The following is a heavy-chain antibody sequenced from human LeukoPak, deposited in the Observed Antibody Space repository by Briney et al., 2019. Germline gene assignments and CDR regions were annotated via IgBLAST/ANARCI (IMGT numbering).Heavy chain of an antibody. Sequence: GWSLRLSCAASGFSFSSYGICWVRMAPGKGLEWVSAISGNCGSRYYADSVKGRFTISRDNSKNTLYLQMNSLRAEDAAVYFCAKAAVTSCRGAYCYPFDSWGQGTLVTVSS. D-gene: IGHD2-21*01. CDR3: AKAAVTSCRGAYCYPFDS. CDR1: GFSFSSYG. V-gene: IGHV3-23*01. CDR2: ISGNCGSR. J-gene: IGHJ4*02.